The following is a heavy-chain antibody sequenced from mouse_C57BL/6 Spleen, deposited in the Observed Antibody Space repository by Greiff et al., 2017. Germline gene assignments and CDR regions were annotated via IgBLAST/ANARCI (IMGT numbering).Heavy chain of an antibody. J-gene: IGHJ3*01. Sequence: EVQLQQSGPELVKPGASVKMSCKASGYTFTDYNMHWVKQSHGKSLEWIGYINPNTGGTSYNQKFKGKATLTVNKSSSTAYMELRSLTSEDSAFYYCAKYYDVQAWFAYWGQGTLVTVSA. CDR3: AKYYDVQAWFAY. CDR2: INPNTGGT. V-gene: IGHV1-22*01. D-gene: IGHD2-4*01. CDR1: GYTFTDYN.